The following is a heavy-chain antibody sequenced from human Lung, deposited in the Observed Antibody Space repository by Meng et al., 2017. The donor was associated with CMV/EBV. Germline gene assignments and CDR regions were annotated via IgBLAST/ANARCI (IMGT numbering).Heavy chain of an antibody. D-gene: IGHD3-16*01. CDR2: ISGSGSIT. Sequence: EVQLVESGGGLVQPGGSLRLSCAASGFTFSSDALSWVRQAPGKGLGGVSTISGSGSITYYADSVKGRFTISRDNSKSTLYLQMNSLRGDDTAVYYCAGGYWGPGTLVTVSS. J-gene: IGHJ4*02. CDR3: AGGY. CDR1: GFTFSSDA. V-gene: IGHV3-23*04.